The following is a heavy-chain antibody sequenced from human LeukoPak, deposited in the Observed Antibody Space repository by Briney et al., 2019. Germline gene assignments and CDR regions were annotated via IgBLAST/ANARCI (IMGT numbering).Heavy chain of an antibody. CDR3: ARLYSSGHYYYYYYMDV. CDR2: IYQSGST. Sequence: SETLSLTCSVSGYSISSGYYWGWIRQPPGKGLEWIGSIYQSGSTYYNPSLKSRVTISVDTSKNQFSLKLSSVTAADTAVYYCARLYSSGHYYYYYYMDVWGKGTTVTVSS. CDR1: GYSISSGYY. J-gene: IGHJ6*03. D-gene: IGHD6-19*01. V-gene: IGHV4-38-2*02.